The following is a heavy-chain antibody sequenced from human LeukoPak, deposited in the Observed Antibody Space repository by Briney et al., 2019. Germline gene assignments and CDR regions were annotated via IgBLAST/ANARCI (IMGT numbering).Heavy chain of an antibody. V-gene: IGHV4-34*01. CDR3: ARGPHYYGDYIRWFPDAFHI. CDR2: IKHGGDT. J-gene: IGHJ3*02. D-gene: IGHD4-17*01. CDR1: NGFDSYY. Sequence: SETLSLTCAVYNGFDSYYMTIVRQSPGKGLEWIGDIKHGGDTNYNPSLMGRVTISLDASKNQFSLMLTSVTVADTAVYYCARGPHYYGDYIRWFPDAFHIWGRGTAVSVSS.